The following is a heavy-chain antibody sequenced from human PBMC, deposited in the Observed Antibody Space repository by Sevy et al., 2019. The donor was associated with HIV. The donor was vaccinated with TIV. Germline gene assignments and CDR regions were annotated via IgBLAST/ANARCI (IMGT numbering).Heavy chain of an antibody. D-gene: IGHD2-8*01. V-gene: IGHV3-23*01. CDR3: AREGCTKPHDY. Sequence: GGSLRLSCATSGFTFSKYSMSWVRQPPGKGLEWVSTLSFGCEEINSADSVKGRFTISRDNSKSSVYLQMNKLGPEDTAVYYCAREGCTKPHDYWGQGTLVTVSS. CDR1: GFTFSKYS. CDR2: LSFGCEEI. J-gene: IGHJ4*02.